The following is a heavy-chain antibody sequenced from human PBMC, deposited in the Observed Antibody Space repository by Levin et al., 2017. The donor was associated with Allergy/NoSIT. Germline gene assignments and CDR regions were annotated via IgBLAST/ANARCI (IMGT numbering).Heavy chain of an antibody. CDR2: IYYSRST. Sequence: SETLSLTCTVSGGSISSSSYYCGWIRQPPGTGLEWIGSIYYSRSTYYNPSLKSRFTISVDTSKNQFSLKLCPVTAADTAVYYGARSTQTARMFGNYDSSGYVGGDGGYFDLWGRGTLVTVSA. CDR1: GGSISSSSYY. V-gene: IGHV4-39*01. J-gene: IGHJ2*01. D-gene: IGHD3-22*01. CDR3: ARSTQTARMFGNYDSSGYVGGDGGYFDL.